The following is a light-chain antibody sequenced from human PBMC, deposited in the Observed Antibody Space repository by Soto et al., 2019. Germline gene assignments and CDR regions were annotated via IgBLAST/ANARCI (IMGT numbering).Light chain of an antibody. V-gene: IGLV2-8*01. CDR1: SSDVGGYNF. CDR3: SSYAGSNIWV. CDR2: DVS. J-gene: IGLJ3*02. Sequence: QSVLTQPASVSGSPGQSITISCTGTSSDVGGYNFVSWYQHHPGKAPKLMISDVSERPSGVPDRFSGSKSGNTASLTVSGLQAEDEADYYCSSYAGSNIWVFGGGTKLTVL.